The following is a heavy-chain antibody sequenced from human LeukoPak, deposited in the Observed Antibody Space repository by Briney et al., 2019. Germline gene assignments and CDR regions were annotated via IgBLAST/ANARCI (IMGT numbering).Heavy chain of an antibody. J-gene: IGHJ4*02. CDR2: INPNSGGT. CDR1: GYTFTGYY. Sequence: ASVKVSCTACGYTFTGYYMHWVRQAPGQGLEWMGWINPNSGGTNYAQKFQGRVTMTRDTSISTAYMELSRLRSDDTAVYYCARFYYDILTGYYYFDYWGQGTLVTVSS. CDR3: ARFYYDILTGYYYFDY. V-gene: IGHV1-2*02. D-gene: IGHD3-9*01.